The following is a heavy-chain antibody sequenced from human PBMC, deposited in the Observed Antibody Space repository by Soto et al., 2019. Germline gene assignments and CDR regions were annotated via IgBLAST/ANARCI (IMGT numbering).Heavy chain of an antibody. CDR1: GFNFNKFA. CDR3: AKADGEQWLLPHLDK. CDR2: ISCCGGST. D-gene: IGHD6-19*01. V-gene: IGHV3-23*01. Sequence: PGGSLGLSCVASGFNFNKFAMSWVRQAPGEGLEWVSGISCCGGSTSYADSVKGRFSIARDDSTNTLSLQMNNLRVEDTAQYYCAKADGEQWLLPHLDKWGQGTLVTVSS. J-gene: IGHJ4*02.